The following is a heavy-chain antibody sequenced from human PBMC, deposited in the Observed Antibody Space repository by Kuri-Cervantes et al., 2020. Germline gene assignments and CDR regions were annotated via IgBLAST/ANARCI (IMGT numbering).Heavy chain of an antibody. CDR2: IYPGDSDT. CDR1: GYSFASYW. J-gene: IGHJ4*02. V-gene: IGHV5-51*01. CDR3: ARLEMATIDY. Sequence: KVSCKGSGYSFASYWIGWVRQMPGKGLEWMGIIYPGDSDTRYSPSFQGQVTISADKSISTAYLQWSSLKASDTAMYYCARLEMATIDYWGQGTLVTVSS. D-gene: IGHD5-24*01.